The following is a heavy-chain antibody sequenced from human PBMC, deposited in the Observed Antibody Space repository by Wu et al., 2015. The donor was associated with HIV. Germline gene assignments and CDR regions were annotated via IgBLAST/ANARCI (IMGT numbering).Heavy chain of an antibody. V-gene: IGHV1-8*01. CDR3: ARARNSYFDMDV. CDR1: GYTFISYD. CDR2: MNPNSGSA. J-gene: IGHJ6*03. Sequence: QVQLVQSGAEVKEPGASVKVSCKTSGYTFISYDINWVRQATGQGLEWMGWMNPNSGSAVSVQKFQGRVTFTRNTSTRTAYMELSDLRSEDTAVYYCARARNSYFDMDVWGKGPRSSSP.